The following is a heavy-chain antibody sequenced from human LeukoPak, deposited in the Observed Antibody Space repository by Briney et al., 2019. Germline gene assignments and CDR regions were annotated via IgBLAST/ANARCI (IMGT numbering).Heavy chain of an antibody. CDR3: AKDRNQATYGDYFDY. J-gene: IGHJ4*02. D-gene: IGHD4-17*01. CDR1: GFTFSSYA. V-gene: IGHV3-23*01. Sequence: SGGSLRLSCAASGFTFSSYAMSWVRQAPGKGLEWVSAISGSGGSTYYADSVKGRFTISRDNSKNTLYLQMNSLRAEDTAVYYCAKDRNQATYGDYFDYWGQGTLVTVSS. CDR2: ISGSGGST.